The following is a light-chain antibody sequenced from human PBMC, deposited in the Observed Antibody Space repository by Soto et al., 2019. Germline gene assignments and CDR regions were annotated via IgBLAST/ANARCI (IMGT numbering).Light chain of an antibody. CDR1: SSNIGAGYD. CDR2: GNS. Sequence: QSVLTQPPSVSGAPGQRVTISCTGSSSNIGAGYDVHWYQQLPGTAHQLLIYGNSQRPSGVPDGFSGSKSGTSASLAITGLEAEDEADYYCLSYDSSLSVVFGGGTTLTVL. J-gene: IGLJ2*01. CDR3: LSYDSSLSVV. V-gene: IGLV1-40*01.